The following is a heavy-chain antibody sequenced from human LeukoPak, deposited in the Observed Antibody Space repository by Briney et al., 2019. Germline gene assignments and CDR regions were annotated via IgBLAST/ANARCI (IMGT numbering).Heavy chain of an antibody. CDR2: IYTSGST. V-gene: IGHV4-4*07. CDR1: GGSISSYY. J-gene: IGHJ4*02. Sequence: PSETLSLTCTVSGGSISSYYWSWIRQPAGKGLEWIGRIYTSGSTNHNPSLKSRVTMSVDTSKNQFSLKLSSVTAADTAVYYCARMGYCSGGSCYTPDYWGQGTLVTVSS. D-gene: IGHD2-15*01. CDR3: ARMGYCSGGSCYTPDY.